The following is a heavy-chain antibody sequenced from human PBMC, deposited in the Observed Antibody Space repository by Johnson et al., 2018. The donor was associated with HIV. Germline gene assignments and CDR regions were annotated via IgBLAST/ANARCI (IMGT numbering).Heavy chain of an antibody. J-gene: IGHJ3*02. CDR3: AKEMSSWPGEAFDI. Sequence: QVLLVESGGGVVQPGRSLRLSCAASGFSFSDFSMHWVRQAPGKGHEWVTVISYDGSNKYYADSVKGRFTISRDNSKNTLYLQMNSLRAEDTAVYYCAKEMSSWPGEAFDIWGQGTMVTVSS. D-gene: IGHD1-14*01. V-gene: IGHV3-30-3*01. CDR1: GFSFSDFS. CDR2: ISYDGSNK.